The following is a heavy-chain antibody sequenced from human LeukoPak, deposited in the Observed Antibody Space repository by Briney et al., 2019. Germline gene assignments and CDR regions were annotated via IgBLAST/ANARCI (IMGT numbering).Heavy chain of an antibody. CDR3: ASYSSGYYYDFDY. Sequence: PSETLSLTCTVSGGSISSSSYYWGWIRQPPGKGLEWIGSIYYSGSTYYNPSLKSRVTISVDTSKNQFSLKLSSVTAADTAVYYCASYSSGYYYDFDYWGQGTLVTVSS. J-gene: IGHJ4*02. V-gene: IGHV4-39*01. CDR1: GGSISSSSYY. CDR2: IYYSGST. D-gene: IGHD3-22*01.